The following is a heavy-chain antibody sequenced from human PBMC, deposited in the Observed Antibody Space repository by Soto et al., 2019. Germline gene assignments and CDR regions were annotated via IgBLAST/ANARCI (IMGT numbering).Heavy chain of an antibody. J-gene: IGHJ6*02. CDR2: IWYDGSNK. CDR3: ARDLTTYGSGVYGMDV. D-gene: IGHD3-10*01. CDR1: GFTFSSYG. V-gene: IGHV3-33*01. Sequence: PGGSLRLSCAASGFTFSSYGMHWVRQAPGKGLEWVAVIWYDGSNKYYADSVKGRFTISRDNSKNTLYLQMNSLRAEDTAVYYCARDLTTYGSGVYGMDVWGQGTTVTVSS.